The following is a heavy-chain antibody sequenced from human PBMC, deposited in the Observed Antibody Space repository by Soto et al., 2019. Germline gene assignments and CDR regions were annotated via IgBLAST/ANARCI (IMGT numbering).Heavy chain of an antibody. CDR3: ARDAAESHYFDY. J-gene: IGHJ4*02. CDR1: GFTFSSYG. D-gene: IGHD6-25*01. CDR2: IWYDGSNK. Sequence: PGGSLRLSCAASGFTFSSYGMHWVRQAPGKGLEWVAVIWYDGSNKYYADSVKGRFTISRDNSKNTLYLQMNSLRAEDTAVYYCARDAAESHYFDYWGQGTLVTVSS. V-gene: IGHV3-33*01.